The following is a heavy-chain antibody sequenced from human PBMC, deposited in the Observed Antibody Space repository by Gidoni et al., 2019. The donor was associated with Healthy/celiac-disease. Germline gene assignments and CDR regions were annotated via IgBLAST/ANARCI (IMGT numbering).Heavy chain of an antibody. CDR1: GFTFSSFG. CDR3: AKDRGIAVAGGYYYGMDV. CDR2: ISYDGSNK. V-gene: IGHV3-30*18. Sequence: QVQLVESGGGVVQPGRSLRLSCAASGFTFSSFGMHWVRQAPGKGLAWVAVISYDGSNKYYADSVKGRFTISRDNSKNTLYLQMNSLRAEDTAVYYCAKDRGIAVAGGYYYGMDVWGQGTTVTV. D-gene: IGHD6-19*01. J-gene: IGHJ6*02.